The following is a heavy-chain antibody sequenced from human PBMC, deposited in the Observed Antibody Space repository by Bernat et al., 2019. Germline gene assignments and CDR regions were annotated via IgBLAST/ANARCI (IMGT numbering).Heavy chain of an antibody. Sequence: EVHLVESGGDLVRPGGSLRLSCAASGFIYTDAWMTWVRQAPGKGLEWVGRIKSKTTGGTTAYAAPVKGRFTISRDDSKNTLYLQLNSLKTEDTAVYYCTTETVDFEEDSDGFDYWGQGTLVTVSS. D-gene: IGHD3-9*01. CDR3: TTETVDFEEDSDGFDY. J-gene: IGHJ4*02. CDR1: GFIYTDAW. V-gene: IGHV3-15*01. CDR2: IKSKTTGGTT.